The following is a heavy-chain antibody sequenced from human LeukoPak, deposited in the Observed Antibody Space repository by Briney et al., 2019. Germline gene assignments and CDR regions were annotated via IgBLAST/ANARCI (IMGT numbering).Heavy chain of an antibody. CDR2: ISWNSGNR. J-gene: IGHJ6*03. V-gene: IGHV3-9*01. D-gene: IGHD2-2*01. Sequence: PGGSLRLSCAASGFSFDDYAMHWVRQAPGKGLEWVSGISWNSGNRGYADSVKGRFTISRDNAKNSLYLQMNSLRAEDTAVYYCGGSAAHYYYMDVWGKGTTVTVSS. CDR1: GFSFDDYA. CDR3: GGSAAHYYYMDV.